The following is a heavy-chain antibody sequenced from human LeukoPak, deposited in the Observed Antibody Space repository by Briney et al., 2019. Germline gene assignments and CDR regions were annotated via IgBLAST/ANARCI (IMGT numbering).Heavy chain of an antibody. Sequence: PGGSLRLSCAASGFTVISNYMSWVRQAPGKGLEWVSLIYSDGSTYYADSMKGRFTISRDTSKNTLYLQMNNLRAEDTAVYYCARDLTSYDYVWDYWGQGTLVTVSS. D-gene: IGHD3-16*01. V-gene: IGHV3-66*01. CDR3: ARDLTSYDYVWDY. CDR2: IYSDGST. CDR1: GFTVISNY. J-gene: IGHJ4*02.